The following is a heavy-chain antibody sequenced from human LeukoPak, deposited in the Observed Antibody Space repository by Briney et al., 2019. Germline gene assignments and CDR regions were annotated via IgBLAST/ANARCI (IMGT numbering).Heavy chain of an antibody. CDR1: GGSISSGDYY. CDR3: ARERRYCSSTSCYRDGFDY. J-gene: IGHJ4*02. Sequence: SQTLSLTCTVSGGSISSGDYYWSWIRQPPGKGLEWIGYIYYSGSTYYNPSLKSRVTISVDTSKNQFSLKLSSVTAADTAVYYCARERRYCSSTSCYRDGFDYWGQGTLVTVSS. CDR2: IYYSGST. V-gene: IGHV4-30-4*01. D-gene: IGHD2-2*01.